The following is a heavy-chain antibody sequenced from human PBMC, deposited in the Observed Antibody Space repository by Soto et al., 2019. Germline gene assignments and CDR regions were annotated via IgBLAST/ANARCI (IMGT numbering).Heavy chain of an antibody. CDR3: ARDLPTVVAPIDY. CDR2: ISSSSSYK. V-gene: IGHV3-21*01. Sequence: PGGSLRLSCAASGFTFNTYSMNWVRQAPGKGLEWVSSISSSSSYKYYADSVKGRFTISRDNAKNSLYLQMNSLRAEDTAVYYCARDLPTVVAPIDYWGQGTLVTVSS. CDR1: GFTFNTYS. J-gene: IGHJ4*02. D-gene: IGHD3-22*01.